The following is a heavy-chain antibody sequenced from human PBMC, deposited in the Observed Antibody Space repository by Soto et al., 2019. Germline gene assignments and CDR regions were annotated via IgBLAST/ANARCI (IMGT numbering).Heavy chain of an antibody. Sequence: QVQLQESGPGLVKPSETLSLTCTVSGDSVSSSYWSWIRQTPGKGLEWIGFSHYTGTTRYNPSLKCRVYFSVDMSTNQFSLKLSSVTTADTAVYYCARYYCSGGTCYFFDYWGQGTLVTVSS. CDR3: ARYYCSGGTCYFFDY. CDR1: GDSVSSSY. D-gene: IGHD2-15*01. CDR2: SHYTGTT. V-gene: IGHV4-59*02. J-gene: IGHJ4*02.